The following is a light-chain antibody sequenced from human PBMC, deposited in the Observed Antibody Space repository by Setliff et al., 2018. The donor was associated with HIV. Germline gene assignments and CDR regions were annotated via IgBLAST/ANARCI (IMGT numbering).Light chain of an antibody. J-gene: IGLJ1*01. V-gene: IGLV2-23*02. CDR2: EVT. CDR3: CSYAGGYF. CDR1: SSDVGRYNT. Sequence: QSVLTQPASVSGSPGQSITISCTGTSSDVGRYNTVSWYQQHPGKAPKLMIYEVTKRPSGISDRFSASKSGNTASLTISGIQAEDEADYYCCSYAGGYFFGTGTKVTVL.